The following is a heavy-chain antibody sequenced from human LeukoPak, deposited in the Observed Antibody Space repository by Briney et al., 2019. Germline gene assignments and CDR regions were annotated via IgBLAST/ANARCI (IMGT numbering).Heavy chain of an antibody. J-gene: IGHJ4*02. CDR3: AKDRATIPGPDDY. Sequence: PGGSLRLSCAASGFTFSSYAMSWVRQAPGKGLEWVSAISGSGGSTYYADSVKGRFTISRDNFKNTLYLQMNGLRAEDTAVYYCAKDRATIPGPDDYWGQGTLVTVSS. CDR2: ISGSGGST. V-gene: IGHV3-23*01. D-gene: IGHD1-26*01. CDR1: GFTFSSYA.